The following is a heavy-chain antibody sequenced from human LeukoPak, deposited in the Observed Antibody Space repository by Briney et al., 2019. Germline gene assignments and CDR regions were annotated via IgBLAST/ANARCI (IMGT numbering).Heavy chain of an antibody. Sequence: GGSLRLSCAASGFTLSNHWMTWVRQVPGRGPEWVANVNRDGSETYYLDSVKGRFTISKDNAKNSLYLQMNSLRVEDTALYHCARNNGMDVWGQGTTVIVSS. V-gene: IGHV3-7*03. J-gene: IGHJ6*02. CDR2: VNRDGSET. CDR1: GFTLSNHW. CDR3: ARNNGMDV.